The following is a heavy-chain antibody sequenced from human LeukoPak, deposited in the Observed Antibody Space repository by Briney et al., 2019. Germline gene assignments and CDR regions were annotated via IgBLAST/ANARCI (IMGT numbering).Heavy chain of an antibody. CDR2: FKTNYNQV. CDR1: GFTFSDYA. D-gene: IGHD4-11*01. CDR3: ARSVPDYTRFDF. V-gene: IGHV3-23*05. J-gene: IGHJ4*02. Sequence: GGSLRLSCVASGFTFSDYAMNWVRKAPGKGLEWVSTFKTNYNQVYYAESVRGRFTISTDNSKNTAYLQMNSLRVEDTALYYCARSVPDYTRFDFWGQGALVTVSS.